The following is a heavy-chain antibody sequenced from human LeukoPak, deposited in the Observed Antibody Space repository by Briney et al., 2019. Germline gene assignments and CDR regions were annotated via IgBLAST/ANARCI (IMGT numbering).Heavy chain of an antibody. J-gene: IGHJ4*02. CDR2: ISSSSSYI. CDR1: GFTFSSYS. Sequence: PGGSLRPSCAASGFTFSSYSMNWVRQAPGKGLEWVSSISSSSSYIYYADSVKGRFTISRDNAKNSLYLQMNSLRAEDTAVYYCAREMYSGSYYIFDYWGQGTLVTVSS. CDR3: AREMYSGSYYIFDY. V-gene: IGHV3-21*01. D-gene: IGHD1-26*01.